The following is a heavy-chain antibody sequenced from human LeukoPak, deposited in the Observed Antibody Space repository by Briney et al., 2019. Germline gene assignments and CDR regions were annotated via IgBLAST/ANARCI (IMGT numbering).Heavy chain of an antibody. CDR2: LNTDGSNT. V-gene: IGHV3-74*01. CDR1: GFTFSSSW. J-gene: IGHJ4*02. D-gene: IGHD2-21*01. CDR3: ARGAVAPDT. Sequence: GVSLRLSCVGSGFTFSSSWIHWVRQAPGKGLVWVSRLNTDGSNTAYADSVEGRFTLSSDNAKNTVYLQMNSLRDDDTGLYYCARGAVAPDTWGQGTLVIVSS.